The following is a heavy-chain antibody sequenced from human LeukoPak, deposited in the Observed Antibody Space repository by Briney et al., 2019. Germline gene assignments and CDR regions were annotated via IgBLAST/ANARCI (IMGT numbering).Heavy chain of an antibody. D-gene: IGHD6-19*01. CDR3: ARTLRIAVAEYYFDY. V-gene: IGHV4-59*08. J-gene: IGHJ4*02. Sequence: SETLSLTCTVSGGSISSYYWSWIRQPPGKGLEWIGYIYYSGSTNYNPSLKSRVTISVDTSKNQFSLELSSVTAADTAVYYCARTLRIAVAEYYFDYWGQGTLVAVSS. CDR2: IYYSGST. CDR1: GGSISSYY.